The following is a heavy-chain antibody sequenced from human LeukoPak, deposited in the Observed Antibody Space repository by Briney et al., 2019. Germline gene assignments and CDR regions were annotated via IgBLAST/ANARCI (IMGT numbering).Heavy chain of an antibody. CDR3: ASLGDYYGSGSPPFIDY. CDR2: INNSGRA. V-gene: IGHV4-39*01. CDR1: GGSISSSSYY. Sequence: SETLTLTCTVSGGSISSSSYYWGWNPQPPGQGLVWIGSINNSGRAYANPSLRRLVTISVDTSKDQFSLNLSSVTAADTAVYYCASLGDYYGSGSPPFIDYWGQGTLVTVSS. J-gene: IGHJ4*02. D-gene: IGHD3-10*01.